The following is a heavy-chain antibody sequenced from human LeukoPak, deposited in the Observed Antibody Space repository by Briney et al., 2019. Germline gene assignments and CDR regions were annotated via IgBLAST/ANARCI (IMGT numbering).Heavy chain of an antibody. Sequence: PGRSLRLSCAASGFTFSSYGMHWVRQAPGKGLEWVADIWYDGSNKYYADSVKGRFTISRDNSKNTLYLQMNSLRAEDTAVYYCAKDLHYDSSGPISDPWGQGTLVTVSS. V-gene: IGHV3-33*06. CDR1: GFTFSSYG. CDR3: AKDLHYDSSGPISDP. D-gene: IGHD3-22*01. J-gene: IGHJ5*02. CDR2: IWYDGSNK.